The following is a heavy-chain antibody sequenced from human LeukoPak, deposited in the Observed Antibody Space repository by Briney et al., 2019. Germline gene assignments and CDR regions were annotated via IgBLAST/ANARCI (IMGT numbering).Heavy chain of an antibody. CDR3: ARDTVEMTTPGDY. D-gene: IGHD5-24*01. CDR1: GYTFTSYY. Sequence: ASVKVSCKASGYTFTSYYIHWVRQAPGQGLEWMGIINPSGGSTSYAQNFQGRVTMTRDMSTSTVYMELSSLRSDDTAVYYCARDTVEMTTPGDYWGQGALVTVSS. V-gene: IGHV1-46*01. J-gene: IGHJ4*02. CDR2: INPSGGST.